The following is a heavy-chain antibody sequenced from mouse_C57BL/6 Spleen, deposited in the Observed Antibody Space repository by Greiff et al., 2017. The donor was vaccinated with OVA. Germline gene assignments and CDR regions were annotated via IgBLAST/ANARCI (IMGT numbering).Heavy chain of an antibody. D-gene: IGHD2-3*01. CDR1: GYTFTEYT. CDR3: AGHEGDGYPFAY. CDR2: FYPGSGSI. J-gene: IGHJ3*01. V-gene: IGHV1-62-2*01. Sequence: QVQLQQSGAELVKPGASVKLSCKASGYTFTEYTIHWVQQRSGQGLEWIGRFYPGSGSIKYNEKFKDKATLTADKSSSTVYMELSRLTSEDSAVYFYAGHEGDGYPFAYWGQGTLVTVSA.